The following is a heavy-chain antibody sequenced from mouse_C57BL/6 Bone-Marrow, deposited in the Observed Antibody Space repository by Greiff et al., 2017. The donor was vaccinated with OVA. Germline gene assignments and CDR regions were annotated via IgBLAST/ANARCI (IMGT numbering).Heavy chain of an antibody. CDR1: GFTFSSYG. V-gene: IGHV5-6*02. D-gene: IGHD3-3*01. J-gene: IGHJ2*01. CDR2: ISSGGSYT. Sequence: DVKLVESGGDLVKPGGSLKLSCAASGFTFSSYGMSWVRQTPDKRLEWVATISSGGSYTYYPDSVKGRFTISRDNAKNTLYLQMSSLKSEDTAMYYCARQGLGYWGQGTTLTVSS. CDR3: ARQGLGY.